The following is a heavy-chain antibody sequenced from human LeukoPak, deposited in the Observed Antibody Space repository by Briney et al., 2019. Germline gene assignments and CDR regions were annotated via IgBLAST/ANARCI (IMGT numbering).Heavy chain of an antibody. Sequence: GASVKVSCKASGYTFTSYAMHWVRQAPGQRLEWMGWINAGNGNTKYSQKFQGRVTITRDTSASTAYMELSSLRSEDTAVYYCARDQYVIGYCSSTSCYTRPWLGGPCLYWGQGTLVTVSS. D-gene: IGHD2-2*02. J-gene: IGHJ4*02. CDR3: ARDQYVIGYCSSTSCYTRPWLGGPCLY. CDR1: GYTFTSYA. V-gene: IGHV1-3*01. CDR2: INAGNGNT.